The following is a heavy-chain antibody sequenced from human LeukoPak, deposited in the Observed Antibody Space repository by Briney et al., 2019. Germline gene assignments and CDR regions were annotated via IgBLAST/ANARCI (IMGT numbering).Heavy chain of an antibody. V-gene: IGHV3-30*18. CDR3: TKDHARSSSWVDY. J-gene: IGHJ4*02. Sequence: PVRCPSPSSAPSRVAPTSVGIPTGRQAPSKGLEWGAVISYDGSNKYYADSGKGRFTISRDNSKHTLYLQMNSLRAEDTAVYYCTKDHARSSSWVDYWGQGTLFTVSS. CDR2: ISYDGSNK. D-gene: IGHD6-13*01. CDR1: RVAPTSVG.